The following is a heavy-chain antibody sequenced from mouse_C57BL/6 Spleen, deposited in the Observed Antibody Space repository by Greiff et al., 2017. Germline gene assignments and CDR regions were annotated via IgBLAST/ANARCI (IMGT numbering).Heavy chain of an antibody. V-gene: IGHV14-3*01. CDR3: APKYYGSSYFDY. J-gene: IGHJ2*01. CDR2: IDPANGNT. D-gene: IGHD1-1*01. Sequence: DVKLQESVAELVRPGASVKLSCTASGFNIKNTYMHWVKQRPEQGLEWIGRIDPANGNTKYAPKFQGKATITADQSSNTAYLQLSSLTSEDTSIYYCAPKYYGSSYFDYWGQGTTLTVSS. CDR1: GFNIKNTY.